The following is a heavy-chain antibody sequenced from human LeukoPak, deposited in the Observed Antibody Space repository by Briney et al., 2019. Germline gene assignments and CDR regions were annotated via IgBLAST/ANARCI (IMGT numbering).Heavy chain of an antibody. CDR3: ARASDTAMVDLVY. J-gene: IGHJ4*02. CDR1: GYTFTGYY. CDR2: INPNSGGT. Sequence: GASVKVSCKASGYTFTGYYMHWVRQAPGQGLEWMGWINPNSGGTNYAQKFQGRVTMTRDTSISTAYMELSRLRSDDTAVYYCARASDTAMVDLVYWGQGTLVTVSS. V-gene: IGHV1-2*02. D-gene: IGHD5-18*01.